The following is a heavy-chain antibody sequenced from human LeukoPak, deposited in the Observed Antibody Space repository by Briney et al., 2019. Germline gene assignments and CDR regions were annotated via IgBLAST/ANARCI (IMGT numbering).Heavy chain of an antibody. CDR2: IGDTGRAK. CDR3: AREATWGNWYDL. Sequence: GGSLRLSCAASGFSFSSHGMHWVRQAPGKGLEWVAVIGDTGRAKYYADSVKGRFTTSRDNSKNTLYLEMNSLRDEDTALYYCAREATWGNWYDLWGRGTLVTVSS. CDR1: GFSFSSHG. J-gene: IGHJ2*01. D-gene: IGHD7-27*01. V-gene: IGHV3-30*03.